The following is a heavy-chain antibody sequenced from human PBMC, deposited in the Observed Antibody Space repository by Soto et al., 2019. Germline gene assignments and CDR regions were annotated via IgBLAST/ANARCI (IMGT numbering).Heavy chain of an antibody. J-gene: IGHJ4*02. CDR2: IYYSGST. Sequence: QLQLQESGPGLVKPSETLSLTCTVSGGSISSSSYYWGWIRQPPGKGLEWIGSIYYSGSTYYNPSLKSRVTISVDTSKNQFSLKLSSVTAADTAVYYCARHMEMATIWGLDYWGQGTLVTVSS. CDR3: ARHMEMATIWGLDY. V-gene: IGHV4-39*01. CDR1: GGSISSSSYY. D-gene: IGHD5-12*01.